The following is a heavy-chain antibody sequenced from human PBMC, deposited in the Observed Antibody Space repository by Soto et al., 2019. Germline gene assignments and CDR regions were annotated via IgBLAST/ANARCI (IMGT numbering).Heavy chain of an antibody. CDR1: GFTVSRDY. V-gene: IGHV3-53*01. D-gene: IGHD4-17*01. CDR3: ARAYGGNPALFDP. CDR2: IYTGGST. J-gene: IGHJ5*02. Sequence: PGGSLRLSCAASGFTVSRDYMSWVRQAPGKGLEWVSVIYTGGSTYYADSVKGRFTFSRDNPKNTLYLQLNSLRAEDTAVYYCARAYGGNPALFDPWGQGTLVTVSS.